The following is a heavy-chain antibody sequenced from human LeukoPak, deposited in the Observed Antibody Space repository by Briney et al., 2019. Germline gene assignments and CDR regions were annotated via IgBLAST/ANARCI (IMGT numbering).Heavy chain of an antibody. V-gene: IGHV1-69*13. J-gene: IGHJ4*02. CDR1: GYTFTSYD. D-gene: IGHD6-25*01. CDR2: IIPIFGTA. Sequence: SVKVSCKASGYTFTSYDINWVRQATGQGLEWMGGIIPIFGTANYAQKFQGRVTITADESTSTAYMELSSLRSEDTAVYYCAREEKSSGYYFDYWGQGTLVTVSS. CDR3: AREEKSSGYYFDY.